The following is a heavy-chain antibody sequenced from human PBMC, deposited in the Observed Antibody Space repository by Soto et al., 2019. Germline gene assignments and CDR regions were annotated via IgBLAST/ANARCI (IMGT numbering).Heavy chain of an antibody. V-gene: IGHV4-59*01. CDR3: ASGYYDFWSGYYTDYYYGMDV. CDR2: IYYSGST. CDR1: GGSISSYY. Sequence: KTSETLSLTCTVSGGSISSYYWSWIRQPPGKGLEWIGYIYYSGSTNYNPSLNSRVTISVDTSKNQFSLKLSSVTAADTAVYYCASGYYDFWSGYYTDYYYGMDVWGQGATVTVSS. D-gene: IGHD3-3*01. J-gene: IGHJ6*02.